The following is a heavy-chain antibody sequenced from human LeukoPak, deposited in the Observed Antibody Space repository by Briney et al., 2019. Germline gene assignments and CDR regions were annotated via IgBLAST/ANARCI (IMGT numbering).Heavy chain of an antibody. Sequence: ASVKVSCKASGYTFTGYYMHWVRQAPGQGLEWMGWINPNSGGTNYAQKFQGSVTMTRDTSKNTVYMELSSLRSEDTAIYYCARDISSSPRGLDYWGQGTLVTVSS. CDR1: GYTFTGYY. CDR2: INPNSGGT. D-gene: IGHD6-6*01. CDR3: ARDISSSPRGLDY. J-gene: IGHJ4*02. V-gene: IGHV1-2*02.